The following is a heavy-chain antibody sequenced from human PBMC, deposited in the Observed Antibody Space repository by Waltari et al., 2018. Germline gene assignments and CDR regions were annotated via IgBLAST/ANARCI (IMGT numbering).Heavy chain of an antibody. V-gene: IGHV3-33*01. J-gene: IGHJ6*02. CDR1: GFTFSSYG. Sequence: QVQLVESGGGVVQPGRSLRLSCAASGFTFSSYGMHWVRQAPGKVLEWVAVIWYDGSIKNYADSVKGRFTISRDNSKNTLYLQITSLRAEDTAVYYCARDRNYGGTPAMGVWGQGTTVTVSS. CDR3: ARDRNYGGTPAMGV. CDR2: IWYDGSIK. D-gene: IGHD4-17*01.